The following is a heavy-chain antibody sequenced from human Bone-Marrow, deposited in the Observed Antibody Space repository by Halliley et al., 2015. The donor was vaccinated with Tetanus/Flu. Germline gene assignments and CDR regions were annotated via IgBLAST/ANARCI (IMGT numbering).Heavy chain of an antibody. V-gene: IGHV4-31*03. Sequence: LRLSCIVSGGSISSGGYHWSWIRQPPGKGLEGIGSTHASGSISYKPSLKNRVVISVDRSKNQFALKVSPVTAADTAVYYWATYIPGVGGAGYWGRGTLVTVSS. D-gene: IGHD3-10*01. J-gene: IGHJ4*02. CDR3: ATYIPGVGGAGY. CDR1: GGSISSGGYH. CDR2: THASGSI.